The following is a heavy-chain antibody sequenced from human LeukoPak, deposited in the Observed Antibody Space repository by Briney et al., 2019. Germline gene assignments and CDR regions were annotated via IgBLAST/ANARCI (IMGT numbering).Heavy chain of an antibody. Sequence: SEALSLTCSISGGSMSRFYWTWIRQSPGKGLEWIGYVHNTGGTNYNPSLKSRVTIAVDTSKNQFSLKLSSVVAADTAVYYCARGSGIVGAYFYYYGMDVWGQGTTVTVSS. V-gene: IGHV4-59*01. J-gene: IGHJ6*02. D-gene: IGHD1-26*01. CDR3: ARGSGIVGAYFYYYGMDV. CDR2: VHNTGGT. CDR1: GGSMSRFY.